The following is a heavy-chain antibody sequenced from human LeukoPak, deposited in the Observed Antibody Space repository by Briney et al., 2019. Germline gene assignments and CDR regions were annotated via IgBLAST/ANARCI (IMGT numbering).Heavy chain of an antibody. CDR3: AKAVGQWLVKFDY. D-gene: IGHD6-19*01. J-gene: IGHJ4*02. CDR1: GSTFSSYA. Sequence: GGSLRLSCAASGSTFSSYAMSWVRQAPGKGLEWVSAISGSGGSTYYADSVKGRFTISRDNSKNTLYLQMNSLRAEDTAVYYCAKAVGQWLVKFDYWGQGTLVTVSS. V-gene: IGHV3-23*01. CDR2: ISGSGGST.